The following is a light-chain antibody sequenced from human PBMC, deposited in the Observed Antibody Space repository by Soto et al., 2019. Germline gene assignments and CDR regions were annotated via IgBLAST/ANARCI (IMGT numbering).Light chain of an antibody. CDR1: NIGRKS. Sequence: SYELTQPPSVSVAPGKTARITCGGNNIGRKSVHWYQQKPGQAPVLVIYYDNDRPSGIPERFSGSNSGNTATLTISRVEAGDEADYYCQVWDSSSEHVVFGGGTKLTVL. CDR3: QVWDSSSEHVV. V-gene: IGLV3-21*04. CDR2: YDN. J-gene: IGLJ2*01.